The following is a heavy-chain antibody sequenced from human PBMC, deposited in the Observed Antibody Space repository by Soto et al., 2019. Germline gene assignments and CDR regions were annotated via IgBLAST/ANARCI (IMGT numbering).Heavy chain of an antibody. Sequence: QVQLVQSGAELKKPGSSVKVSCKSSGGSFSNSAVTWVRQAPGQGLEWMGGIIPIFNTPNYAQKFQGRVAFTADDSTATAYLELTSLTSEDTAVYYCASRPRNGYNRWCQGTLVTGSS. J-gene: IGHJ4*02. V-gene: IGHV1-69*01. CDR1: GGSFSNSA. CDR3: ASRPRNGYNR. CDR2: IIPIFNTP. D-gene: IGHD5-12*01.